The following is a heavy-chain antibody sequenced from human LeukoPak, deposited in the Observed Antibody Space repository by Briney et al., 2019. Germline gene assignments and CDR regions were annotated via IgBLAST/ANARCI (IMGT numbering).Heavy chain of an antibody. CDR3: AKDRYCSSTSCWLGKYGMDV. V-gene: IGHV3-30*18. CDR1: GFTFSSYG. D-gene: IGHD2-2*01. CDR2: ISYDGSNK. J-gene: IGHJ6*02. Sequence: GGSLRLSCAASGFTFSSYGMHWVRQAPGKGLEWVAVISYDGSNKYYADSVKGRFTISRDNSKNTLYLQMNSLRAEDTAVYYCAKDRYCSSTSCWLGKYGMDVWGQGTTVTVSS.